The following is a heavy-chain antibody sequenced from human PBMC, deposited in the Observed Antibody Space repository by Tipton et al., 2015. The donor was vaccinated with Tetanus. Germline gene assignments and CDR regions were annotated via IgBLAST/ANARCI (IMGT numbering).Heavy chain of an antibody. CDR3: ATGPTRITGTPFDY. D-gene: IGHD1-20*01. V-gene: IGHV3-30-3*01. J-gene: IGHJ4*02. Sequence: QLVQSGGGVVQPGRSLRLSCAASGFTFSSYAMHWVRQAPGKGLEWVAVISYDGSNKYYADSVKGRFTISRDNSKNTLYLQMNSLRAEDTAVYYCATGPTRITGTPFDYWGQGTLVTVSS. CDR2: ISYDGSNK. CDR1: GFTFSSYA.